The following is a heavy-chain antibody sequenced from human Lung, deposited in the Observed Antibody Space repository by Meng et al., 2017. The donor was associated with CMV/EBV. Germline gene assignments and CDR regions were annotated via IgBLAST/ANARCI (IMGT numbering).Heavy chain of an antibody. V-gene: IGHV4-39*01. Sequence: GSLRLSCTVSGGSTSSRSFYWGWIRQPPGKGLEWIASAYHSGNTHYNPSLKSRVTIFVDTSKDQFSLKLSSVTAADTAVYYCARHRRLGIAAQVYNFDSWGQGXLVTVSS. D-gene: IGHD6-6*01. J-gene: IGHJ4*02. CDR2: AYHSGNT. CDR3: ARHRRLGIAAQVYNFDS. CDR1: GGSTSSRSFY.